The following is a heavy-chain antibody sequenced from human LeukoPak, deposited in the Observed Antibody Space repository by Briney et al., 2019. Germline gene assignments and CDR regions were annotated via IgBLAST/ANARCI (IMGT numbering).Heavy chain of an antibody. D-gene: IGHD4-17*01. CDR3: ARRTTNYYYMDV. Sequence: GGSLRLSCAASGFTFSSYAMSWVRQAPGKGLEWVSAISGSGGSTYYADSEKGRFTISRDNSKNTLYLQMNSLRAEDTAVYYCARRTTNYYYMDVWGKGTTVTVSS. CDR2: ISGSGGST. V-gene: IGHV3-23*01. CDR1: GFTFSSYA. J-gene: IGHJ6*03.